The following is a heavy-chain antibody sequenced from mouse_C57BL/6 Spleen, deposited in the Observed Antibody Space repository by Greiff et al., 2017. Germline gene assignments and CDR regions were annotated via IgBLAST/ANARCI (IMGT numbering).Heavy chain of an antibody. CDR1: GYTFTSYW. CDR2: IYPGNSDT. Sequence: EVQLQESGTVLARPGASVKMSCKTSGYTFTSYWMHWVKQRPGQGLEWIGAIYPGNSDTSYNQKFKGKAKLTAVTSASTAYMELSSLTNEDSAVYYGTRAPYYYGSSEAGFAYWGQGTLVTVSA. V-gene: IGHV1-5*01. D-gene: IGHD1-1*01. J-gene: IGHJ3*01. CDR3: TRAPYYYGSSEAGFAY.